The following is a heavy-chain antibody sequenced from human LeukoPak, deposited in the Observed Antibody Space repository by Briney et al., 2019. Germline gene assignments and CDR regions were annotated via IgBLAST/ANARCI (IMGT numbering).Heavy chain of an antibody. CDR3: ARDSANSWHDY. Sequence: PSETLSLTCTVSGGSISSSSYYWGWIRQPPGKGLEWIGSIYYSGSTYYNPSLKSRVTISVDTSKNQFSLKLSSVTAADTAVYYCARDSANSWHDYWGQGTLVTVSS. CDR1: GGSISSSSYY. CDR2: IYYSGST. J-gene: IGHJ4*02. D-gene: IGHD4/OR15-4a*01. V-gene: IGHV4-39*07.